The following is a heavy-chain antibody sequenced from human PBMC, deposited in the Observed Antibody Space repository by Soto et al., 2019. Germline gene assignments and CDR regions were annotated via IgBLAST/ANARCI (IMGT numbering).Heavy chain of an antibody. J-gene: IGHJ6*02. CDR2: INHSGST. CDR1: GGSFSGYY. V-gene: IGHV4-34*01. D-gene: IGHD4-17*01. CDR3: ARGPYGDYGYYYYSMDV. Sequence: SETLSLTCAVYGGSFSGYYWSWIRQPPGKGLEWIGEINHSGSTNYNPSLKSRVTISVDTSKNQFSLKLSSVTAADTAVYYCARGPYGDYGYYYYSMDVWGQGTTVTVSS.